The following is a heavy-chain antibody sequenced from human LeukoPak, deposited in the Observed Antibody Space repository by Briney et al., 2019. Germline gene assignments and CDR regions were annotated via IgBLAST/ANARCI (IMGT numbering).Heavy chain of an antibody. Sequence: GGSLRLSCIVSGFTFSNYAMEWVRQAPGKGLEYVSAISSSGGSTYYANSVKGRFTISRDNSKNTLYLQMGSLRAEDMAVYYCARGQFYKVGAPYYFDYWGQGTLVTVSS. D-gene: IGHD5-12*01. CDR1: GFTFSNYA. J-gene: IGHJ4*02. V-gene: IGHV3-64*01. CDR3: ARGQFYKVGAPYYFDY. CDR2: ISSSGGST.